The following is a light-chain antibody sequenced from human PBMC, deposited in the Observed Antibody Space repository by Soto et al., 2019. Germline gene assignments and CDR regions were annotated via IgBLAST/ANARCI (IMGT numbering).Light chain of an antibody. Sequence: EIVLTQSPGTLSLSPGERATLSCRASQSVSSSYLAWYQQKPGQAPRLLIYGASSRATGIPDRFSGSGSVTDFTLTISRLAPEDFAVYYCQQYGNSPITFGQGTRLEIK. CDR1: QSVSSSY. CDR2: GAS. CDR3: QQYGNSPIT. V-gene: IGKV3-20*01. J-gene: IGKJ5*01.